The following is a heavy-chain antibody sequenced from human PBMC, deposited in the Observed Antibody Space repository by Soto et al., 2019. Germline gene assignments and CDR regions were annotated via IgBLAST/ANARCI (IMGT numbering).Heavy chain of an antibody. V-gene: IGHV3-23*01. CDR3: AKDRVVGATTYYYYMDV. D-gene: IGHD1-26*01. CDR1: GFTFSSYA. CDR2: ISGSGGST. Sequence: GGSLRLSCAASGFTFSSYAMNWVRQAPGKGLEWVSAISGSGGSTYYADSVKGRFTISRDNSKNTLYLQMNSLRAEDTAVYYCAKDRVVGATTYYYYMDVWGKGTTVTVSS. J-gene: IGHJ6*03.